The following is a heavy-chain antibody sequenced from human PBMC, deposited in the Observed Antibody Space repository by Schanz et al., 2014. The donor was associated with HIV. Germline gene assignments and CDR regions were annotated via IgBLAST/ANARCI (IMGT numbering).Heavy chain of an antibody. CDR1: GYTFSDYD. CDR3: VRAASFHFDKEGYYRNWYFDF. V-gene: IGHV1-8*02. D-gene: IGHD1-26*01. CDR2: VNPESGNT. J-gene: IGHJ2*01. Sequence: QVQLVQSGAEVKKPGASVRVSCETSGYTFSDYDINWVRQAPGQGLEWMGWVNPESGNTGMADKSLARLSLTRSPSTGTAYMELDSLRSEDTAIYYCVRAASFHFDKEGYYRNWYFDFWGRGTLVAVSS.